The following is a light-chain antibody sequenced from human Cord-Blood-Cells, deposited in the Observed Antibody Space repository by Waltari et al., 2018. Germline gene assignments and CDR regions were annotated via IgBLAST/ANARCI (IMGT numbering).Light chain of an antibody. Sequence: DIVMTQSPDSLAVSLGERATINCKSSQSVLYSSNNKNYLAWYQQKPGQPPKLLIYWASTRESGVPDRFSGSGSGTDFTLTISILQAEDVAVYYCQQYYSTPVIFGGGTKVEIK. CDR3: QQYYSTPVI. J-gene: IGKJ4*01. CDR2: WAS. CDR1: QSVLYSSNNKNY. V-gene: IGKV4-1*01.